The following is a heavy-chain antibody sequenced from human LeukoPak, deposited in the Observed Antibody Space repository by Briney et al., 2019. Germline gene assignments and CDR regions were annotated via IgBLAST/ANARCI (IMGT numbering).Heavy chain of an antibody. CDR3: VRIAADHPKNYFHYGMDV. J-gene: IGHJ6*02. D-gene: IGHD6-25*01. CDR2: IYHSGST. Sequence: SETLSLTCTVSGGSISSNTYYWGWIRQPPGKGLEWIGSIYHSGSTYYNPSLKGRVTISVDTSKNQFSLKLSSVTAADTAVFYCVRIAADHPKNYFHYGMDVWGQGTTVTVSS. CDR1: GGSISSNTYY. V-gene: IGHV4-39*01.